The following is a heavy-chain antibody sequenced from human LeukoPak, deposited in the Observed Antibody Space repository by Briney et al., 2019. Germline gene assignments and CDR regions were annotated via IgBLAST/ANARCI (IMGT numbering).Heavy chain of an antibody. V-gene: IGHV3-7*01. D-gene: IGHD3-22*01. Sequence: GGSLRLSCAASGFTFSSYWVSWVRQAPGKGLEWVANIKQDGSEKYYVDSVKGRFTISRDNAKNSLYLQMNSLRAEDTAVYYCARYYYDSSGYLPGFDPWGQGTLVTVSS. CDR2: IKQDGSEK. J-gene: IGHJ5*02. CDR1: GFTFSSYW. CDR3: ARYYYDSSGYLPGFDP.